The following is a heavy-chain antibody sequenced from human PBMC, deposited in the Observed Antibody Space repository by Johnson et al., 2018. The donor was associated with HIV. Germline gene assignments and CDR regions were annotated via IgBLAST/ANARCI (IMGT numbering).Heavy chain of an antibody. Sequence: VQLVESGGGLVQPGGSLRLSCAASGFTFSSYDMHWVRQATGKGLEWVSAIGTAGDTYYPGSVKGRFTISRENAKNSLYLQMNSLRAWDTAVYYCARAGGSDSSGWYDAFDIWGQGTMVTVSS. V-gene: IGHV3-13*01. J-gene: IGHJ3*02. CDR3: ARAGGSDSSGWYDAFDI. D-gene: IGHD6-19*01. CDR1: GFTFSSYD. CDR2: IGTAGDT.